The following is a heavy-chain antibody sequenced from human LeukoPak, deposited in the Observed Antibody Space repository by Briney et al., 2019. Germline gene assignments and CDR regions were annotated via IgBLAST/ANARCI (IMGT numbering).Heavy chain of an antibody. CDR2: IKQDGSEI. Sequence: GGSLRLSCAASGFIFNDYWMNWVRQAPGKGLEWVANIKQDGSEIFYVDSVKGRFTISRDNAKNSLYLQMNSLRAEDTAVYYCARIRWGSYYDYWGQGTLVTVSS. D-gene: IGHD3-16*01. V-gene: IGHV3-7*01. CDR1: GFIFNDYW. J-gene: IGHJ4*02. CDR3: ARIRWGSYYDY.